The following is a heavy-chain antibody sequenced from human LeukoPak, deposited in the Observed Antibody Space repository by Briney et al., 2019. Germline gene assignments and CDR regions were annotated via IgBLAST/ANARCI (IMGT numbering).Heavy chain of an antibody. J-gene: IGHJ1*01. CDR2: ISGSGGST. Sequence: GGSLRLSCAASGFTFSSYAMSWVRQAPGKGLEWVSAISGSGGSTYYADSVKGRFTISRDNSKNTLYLQMNSLRAEDTAVYYCAKDGYYYDSSGYQYFQHWGQGTLVTVSS. D-gene: IGHD3-22*01. V-gene: IGHV3-23*01. CDR3: AKDGYYYDSSGYQYFQH. CDR1: GFTFSSYA.